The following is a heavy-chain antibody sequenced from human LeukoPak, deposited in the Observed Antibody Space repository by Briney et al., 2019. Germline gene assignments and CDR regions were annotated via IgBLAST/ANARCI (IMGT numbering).Heavy chain of an antibody. CDR1: GGSISNYY. D-gene: IGHD3-10*01. Sequence: WGTLSLTCAVSGGSISNYYWSWSRQTPGEGLERIGYLYYSGGANYNPSLKSRVTISLDTSKNQFSLKLSSVTAADTAVYYCARIRNYGSGTYIPFVDYWGQGTLVTVSS. J-gene: IGHJ4*02. V-gene: IGHV4-59*01. CDR2: LYYSGGA. CDR3: ARIRNYGSGTYIPFVDY.